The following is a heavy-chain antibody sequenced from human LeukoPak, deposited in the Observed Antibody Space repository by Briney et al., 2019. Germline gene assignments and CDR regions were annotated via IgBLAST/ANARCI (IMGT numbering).Heavy chain of an antibody. CDR1: GDFFTSVTDY. D-gene: IGHD5-18*01. Sequence: SETLSLTCTVSGDFFTSVTDYWAWIRQPPGKGLEWIASGDYSGGTYYNPSLESRVAISADMSKNQISLKLTSVTGADTAVYYCARAAVDTAMVPYGMDVWGQGTTVTVSS. J-gene: IGHJ6*02. CDR3: ARAAVDTAMVPYGMDV. V-gene: IGHV4-39*07. CDR2: GDYSGGT.